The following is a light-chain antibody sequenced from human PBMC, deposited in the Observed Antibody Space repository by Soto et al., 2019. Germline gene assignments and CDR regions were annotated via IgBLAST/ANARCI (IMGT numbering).Light chain of an antibody. Sequence: DIQMTQSPSSLSASVRDRVTITCRASQGISIYLNWYQQKPGKAPNLLIYAASSLQSGVPSRFSGSGSGTDFTLTISSLQPEDFATYYCQQSYSTPLTFGGGTKVDIK. J-gene: IGKJ4*01. V-gene: IGKV1-39*01. CDR1: QGISIY. CDR2: AAS. CDR3: QQSYSTPLT.